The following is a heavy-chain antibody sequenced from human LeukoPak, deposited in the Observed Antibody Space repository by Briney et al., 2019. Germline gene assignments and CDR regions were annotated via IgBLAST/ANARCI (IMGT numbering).Heavy chain of an antibody. CDR1: GYSISSGYY. V-gene: IGHV4-38-2*02. CDR2: IYHSGST. Sequence: SETLSLTCTVSGYSISSGYYWGWIRPPPGKGLEWIGSIYHSGSTYYNPSLKSRVTISVDTSKNQFSLKLSSVTAADTAVYYCALSYGGGAANNWFDPWGQGTLVTVSS. J-gene: IGHJ5*02. D-gene: IGHD3-16*01. CDR3: ALSYGGGAANNWFDP.